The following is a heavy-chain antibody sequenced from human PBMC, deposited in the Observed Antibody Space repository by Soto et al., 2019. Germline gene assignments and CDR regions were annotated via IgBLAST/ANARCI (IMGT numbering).Heavy chain of an antibody. CDR1: GGSFRGYY. CDR3: ARGDILTGYSH. CDR2: INHSGRT. V-gene: IGHV4-34*01. Sequence: SETLSLTCAVYGGSFRGYYWSWTRQPPGKGLEWIGEINHSGRTNYNPSLKSRVTISVDTSKNQFSLKLSSVTAADTAVYYCARGDILTGYSHWGEGNLVTGSS. J-gene: IGHJ4*02. D-gene: IGHD3-9*01.